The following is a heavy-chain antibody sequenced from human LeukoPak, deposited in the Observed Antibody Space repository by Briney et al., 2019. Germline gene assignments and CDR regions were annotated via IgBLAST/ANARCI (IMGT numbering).Heavy chain of an antibody. CDR1: GGSISSSSYY. Sequence: SETLSLTCTVSGGSISSSSYYWGWIRQPPGKWLEWIGSINYSGSTYYNPSLKSRVTISVDKSKNQFSLKLSSVTAADTAVYYCARGGIAAADTLRQFDYWGQGTLVTVSS. V-gene: IGHV4-39*07. J-gene: IGHJ4*02. D-gene: IGHD6-13*01. CDR3: ARGGIAAADTLRQFDY. CDR2: INYSGST.